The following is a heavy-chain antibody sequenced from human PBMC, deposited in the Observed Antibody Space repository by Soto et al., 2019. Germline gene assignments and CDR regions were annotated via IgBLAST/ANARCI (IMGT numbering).Heavy chain of an antibody. CDR2: ISGGGGTK. CDR3: AKNVWGITIFGGMDV. V-gene: IGHV3-23*01. CDR1: GFTFSSYA. Sequence: EVQLLESGGGLVQPGGALRLSCAASGFTFSSYAMSWVRQAPGKGLEWVSAISGGGGTKYCADSVKGRFTISRDNSKNTLYLQMNSLRAEDTAVYYCAKNVWGITIFGGMDVWGQGTTLTVS. J-gene: IGHJ6*02. D-gene: IGHD3-9*01.